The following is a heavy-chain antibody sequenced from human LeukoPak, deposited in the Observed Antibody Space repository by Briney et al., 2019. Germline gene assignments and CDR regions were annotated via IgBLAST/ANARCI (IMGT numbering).Heavy chain of an antibody. CDR1: DDSIYTNKW. CDR3: ASHMSVPGTRGFDD. J-gene: IGHJ4*02. D-gene: IGHD6-19*01. V-gene: IGHV4-4*02. Sequence: SETLSLTCAVFDDSIYTNKWWSWVHQPPGKGLEWIGEVSQTGTTYYDPSLTGRITISVDRSRNQFSLTLRSATAADTGVYYCASHMSVPGTRGFDDWGQGIPVTVSS. CDR2: VSQTGTT.